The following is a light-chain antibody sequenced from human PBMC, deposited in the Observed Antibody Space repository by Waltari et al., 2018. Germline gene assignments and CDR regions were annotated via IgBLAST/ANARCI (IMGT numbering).Light chain of an antibody. V-gene: IGKV3-20*01. CDR2: GAS. CDR3: QQYGSSPRT. Sequence: IVLTQSPGTLSLSPGERATLSCRASQRVSSSYLAWYQQKLGQAPRLLIYGASSRATGIPDRFSGSGSGTDFTLTISRLEPEDFAVYYCQQYGSSPRTFGQGTKVEIK. CDR1: QRVSSSY. J-gene: IGKJ1*01.